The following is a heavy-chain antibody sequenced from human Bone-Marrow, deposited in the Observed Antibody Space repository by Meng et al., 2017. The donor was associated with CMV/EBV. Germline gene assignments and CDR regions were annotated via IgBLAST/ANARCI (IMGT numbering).Heavy chain of an antibody. V-gene: IGHV3-23*01. CDR2: VTGGGGST. D-gene: IGHD3-3*01. CDR1: GFTFDDYG. J-gene: IGHJ4*02. Sequence: GESLKISCAASGFTFDDYGMSWVRQAPGKGLEWVSGVTGGGGSTYYADSVKGRFTISRDNSKNTLYLQMNNLRAKDTATYYCAKYFDLWSGYGSYFDSWGRGTRVTVSS. CDR3: AKYFDLWSGYGSYFDS.